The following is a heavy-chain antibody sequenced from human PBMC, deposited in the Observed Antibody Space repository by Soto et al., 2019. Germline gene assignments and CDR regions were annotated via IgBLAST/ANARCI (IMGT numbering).Heavy chain of an antibody. CDR3: ARELVTYYDFWSGYPHLFDY. CDR1: GFTFSSYS. J-gene: IGHJ4*02. V-gene: IGHV3-48*01. Sequence: QPGVSLRLSCAASGFTFSSYSMNWVRQAPGKGLEWVSYISSSSSTIYYADSVKGRFTISRDNAKNSLYLQMNSLRAEDTAVYYCARELVTYYDFWSGYPHLFDYWGQGTLVTVSS. D-gene: IGHD3-3*01. CDR2: ISSSSSTI.